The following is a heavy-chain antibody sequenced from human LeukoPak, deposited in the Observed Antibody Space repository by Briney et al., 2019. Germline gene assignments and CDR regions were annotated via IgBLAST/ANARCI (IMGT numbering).Heavy chain of an antibody. V-gene: IGHV1-2*02. CDR2: INPNSGGT. J-gene: IGHJ5*02. CDR1: GYTFTGYY. CDR3: ARDGVYCSGGSCYPARWFDP. D-gene: IGHD2-15*01. Sequence: GASVKVSCKASGYTFTGYYMYWVRQAPGQGLEWMGWINPNSGGTNYAQKFQGRVTMTRDTSISTDYMELSRLRSDDTAVYYCARDGVYCSGGSCYPARWFDPWGQGTLVTVSS.